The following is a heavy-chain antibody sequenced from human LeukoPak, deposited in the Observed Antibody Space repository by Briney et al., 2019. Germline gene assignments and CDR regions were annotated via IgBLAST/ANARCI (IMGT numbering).Heavy chain of an antibody. J-gene: IGHJ5*02. D-gene: IGHD6-19*01. V-gene: IGHV3-21*01. CDR1: GFTFSSYS. CDR3: ARAKQWLVTDP. CDR2: ISSSSSYI. Sequence: GGSLRLSCAASGFTFSSYSMNWVRQAPGKGLEWVSSISSSSSYIYYADSAKGRFTISRDNAKNSLYLQMNSLRAEDTAVYYYARAKQWLVTDPWGQGTLVTVSS.